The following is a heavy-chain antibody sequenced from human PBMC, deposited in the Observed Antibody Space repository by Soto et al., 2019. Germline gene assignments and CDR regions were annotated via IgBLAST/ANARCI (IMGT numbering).Heavy chain of an antibody. Sequence: QVQLVESGGGVVQPGRSLRLSCAASGFTFSSYAMHWVRQAPGKGLEWVAVISYDGSNKYYADSVKGRFTISRDNSKNTLYLQMNSLRAEDTAVYYCARDPVRPRARAFDIWGQGTMVTVSS. CDR3: ARDPVRPRARAFDI. J-gene: IGHJ3*02. D-gene: IGHD4-17*01. CDR2: ISYDGSNK. V-gene: IGHV3-30-3*01. CDR1: GFTFSSYA.